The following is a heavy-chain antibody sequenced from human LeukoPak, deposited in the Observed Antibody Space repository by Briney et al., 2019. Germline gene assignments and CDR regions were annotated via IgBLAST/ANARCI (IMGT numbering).Heavy chain of an antibody. D-gene: IGHD6-19*01. CDR1: GFTFSSYG. V-gene: IGHV3-30*03. J-gene: IGHJ4*02. CDR2: ISYDGSNK. Sequence: QPGGSLRLSCAASGFTFSSYGMHWVRQAPGKGLEWVAVISYDGSNKYYADSVKGRFTISRDNAKNSLYLQMNSLRAEDTAVYYCARVRGAGNIDYWGQGTLVTVSS. CDR3: ARVRGAGNIDY.